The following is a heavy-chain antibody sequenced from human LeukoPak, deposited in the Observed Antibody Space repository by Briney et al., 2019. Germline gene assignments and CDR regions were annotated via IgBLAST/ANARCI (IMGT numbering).Heavy chain of an antibody. J-gene: IGHJ5*02. CDR3: ARGFDIVVVPAATGWFDP. V-gene: IGHV4-34*01. D-gene: IGHD2-2*01. CDR1: GGSFSGYY. CDR2: INHSGST. Sequence: PSETLSLTCAAYGGSFSGYYWSWIRQPPGRGLEWIGEINHSGSTNYNPSLKSRVTISVDTSKDQFSLKLSSVTAADTAVYYCARGFDIVVVPAATGWFDPWGQGTLVTVSS.